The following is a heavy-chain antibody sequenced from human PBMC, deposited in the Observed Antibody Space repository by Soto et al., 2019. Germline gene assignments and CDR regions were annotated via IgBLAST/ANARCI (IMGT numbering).Heavy chain of an antibody. D-gene: IGHD3-22*01. CDR3: ASADTSLYHYDSTNYVDCGL. V-gene: IGHV1-69*12. CDR2: FIPSFGTP. J-gene: IGHJ4*02. CDR1: GGTSRNYV. Sequence: QVQLVQSGPEIKKPGSSVKVSCKDSGGTSRNYVISWVRQAPGQGLEWMGGFIPSFGTPTYAQKFQGRVTIPAGALAGAPCMNLSSLTADDTAVYYWASADTSLYHYDSTNYVDCGLWGLGTLVTVSS.